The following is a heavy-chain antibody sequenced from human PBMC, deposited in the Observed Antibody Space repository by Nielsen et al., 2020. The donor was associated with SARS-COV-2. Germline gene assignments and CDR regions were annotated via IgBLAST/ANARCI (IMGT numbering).Heavy chain of an antibody. D-gene: IGHD3-3*01. CDR3: AREHRRFLELGTYGMDV. V-gene: IGHV3-21*04. CDR2: ISSSSSYI. Sequence: GESLKISCAASRFTFSSYSMNWVRQAPGKGLEWVSSISSSSSYIYYADSVKGRFTISRDNAKNSLYLQMNSLRAEDTAVYYCAREHRRFLELGTYGMDVWGQGTTVTVSS. CDR1: RFTFSSYS. J-gene: IGHJ6*02.